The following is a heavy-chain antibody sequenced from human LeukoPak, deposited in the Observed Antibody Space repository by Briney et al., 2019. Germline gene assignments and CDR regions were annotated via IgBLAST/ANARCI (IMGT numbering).Heavy chain of an antibody. CDR1: GFTFTSLG. J-gene: IGHJ3*02. D-gene: IGHD6-13*01. CDR3: AGSQQGGADAFDI. CDR2: IWYDGSNE. Sequence: PGGSLRLSCAASGFTFTSLGMHWVRQAPGKGLEWVAVIWYDGSNEFYADSVKGRFTISRDNSKNTLSLQLNSLRAEDTAMYYCAGSQQGGADAFDIWGQGTKVTVSS. V-gene: IGHV3-33*08.